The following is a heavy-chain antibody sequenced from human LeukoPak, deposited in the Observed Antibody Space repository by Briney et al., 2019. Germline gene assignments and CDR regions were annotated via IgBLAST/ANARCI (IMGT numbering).Heavy chain of an antibody. D-gene: IGHD5-18*01. J-gene: IGHJ6*04. CDR3: ARGPYSYGPSGVYYGMDV. V-gene: IGHV1-69*01. CDR1: GGTFSSYA. CDR2: IIPIFGTA. Sequence: SVKVSCKASGGTFSSYAISWVRQAPGQGLEWMGGIIPIFGTANCAQKFQGRVTITADESTSTAYMELSSLRSEDTAVYYSARGPYSYGPSGVYYGMDVWGKGTTVTVSS.